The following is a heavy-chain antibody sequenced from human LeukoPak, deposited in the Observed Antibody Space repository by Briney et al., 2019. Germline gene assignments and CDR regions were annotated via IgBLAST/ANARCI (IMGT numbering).Heavy chain of an antibody. V-gene: IGHV3-53*01. Sequence: GGSLRLSCAASGLTLSNSYMTWVRQAPGKGLEWVSVIYSGGSADYADSVKGRFTISRDSSKNTLYLQMSSLRAEDTAMYYCAGHWSRGLWGQGTLVTVSS. J-gene: IGHJ4*02. D-gene: IGHD1-1*01. CDR1: GLTLSNSY. CDR2: IYSGGSA. CDR3: AGHWSRGL.